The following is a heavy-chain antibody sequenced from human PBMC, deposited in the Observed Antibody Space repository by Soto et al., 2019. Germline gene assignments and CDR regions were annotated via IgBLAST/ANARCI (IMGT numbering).Heavy chain of an antibody. D-gene: IGHD2-8*01. CDR2: ILSNYNT. J-gene: IGHJ4*02. V-gene: IGHV3-23*05. CDR1: GFRFRDYT. CDR3: ARRVNGYFDY. Sequence: EVQLLDSGGGLVQPGGSLTLSCAASGFRFRDYTRSWVRQAPGKVLESISVILSNYNTYYTDSVRGRFTISRDSSKNMLYLQMNSLRAEDTAVYYCARRVNGYFDYWGQGALVTVSS.